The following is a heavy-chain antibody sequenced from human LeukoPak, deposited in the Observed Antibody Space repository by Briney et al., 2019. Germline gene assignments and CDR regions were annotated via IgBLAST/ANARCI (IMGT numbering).Heavy chain of an antibody. D-gene: IGHD6-13*01. CDR2: INTNTGNP. J-gene: IGHJ4*02. V-gene: IGHV7-4-1*02. CDR3: AREGRSGSSWYLAN. CDR1: GYTFTNYG. Sequence: GASVKVSCKASGYTFTNYGVSWVRQAPGQGLEWMGWINTNTGNPTYAQGFTGRFVFSLDTSVSTAYLQISSLKAEDTAVYYCAREGRSGSSWYLANWGQGVLVTVSS.